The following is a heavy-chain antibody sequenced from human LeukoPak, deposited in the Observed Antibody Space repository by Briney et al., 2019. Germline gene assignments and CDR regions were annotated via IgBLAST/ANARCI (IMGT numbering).Heavy chain of an antibody. J-gene: IGHJ6*02. CDR1: GYTFTSYG. CDR3: ARWQKASYSSSWYGPRNYYYGMDV. Sequence: GASVKVSCKASGYTFTSYGISWVRQAPGQGLEWMGWISAYNGNTNYAQKLQGRVTMTTDTSTSTAYMELRSLRSDDTAVYYCARWQKASYSSSWYGPRNYYYGMDVWGQGTTVTVSS. CDR2: ISAYNGNT. D-gene: IGHD6-13*01. V-gene: IGHV1-18*01.